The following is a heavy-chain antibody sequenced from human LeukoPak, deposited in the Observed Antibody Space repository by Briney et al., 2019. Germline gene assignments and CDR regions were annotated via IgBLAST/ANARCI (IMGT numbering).Heavy chain of an antibody. V-gene: IGHV3-30*02. CDR2: IQYDGSNK. D-gene: IGHD3-22*01. CDR3: AKGLYYYDSSGYPH. Sequence: GGSLILSCAASGFTFSSYGIHWVRQAPGKGLEWVAFIQYDGSNKYYADSVKGRFTISRDSSKNTLYLQMNSLRAEDTAVYYCAKGLYYYDSSGYPHWGQGTLVTVSS. J-gene: IGHJ1*01. CDR1: GFTFSSYG.